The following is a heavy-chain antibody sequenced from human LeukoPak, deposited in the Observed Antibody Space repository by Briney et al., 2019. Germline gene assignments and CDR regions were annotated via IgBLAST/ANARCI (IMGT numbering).Heavy chain of an antibody. J-gene: IGHJ4*02. CDR3: ARNIYSGSRYYFDY. CDR1: GFTFSSYA. Sequence: GGSLRLSCAASGFTFSSYAMHWVRQAPGKGLEWVAVISYDGSNKYYADSVKGRFTISRDNSKNTLYLQMNSLRAEDTAVYYCARNIYSGSRYYFDYWGQGTLVTVSS. V-gene: IGHV3-30*04. D-gene: IGHD1-26*01. CDR2: ISYDGSNK.